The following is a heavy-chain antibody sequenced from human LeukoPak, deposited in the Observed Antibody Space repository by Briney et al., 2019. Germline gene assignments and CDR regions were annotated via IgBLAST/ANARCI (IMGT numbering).Heavy chain of an antibody. D-gene: IGHD1-26*01. J-gene: IGHJ4*02. CDR2: IYYSGST. CDR3: ARHDLGIVGATVFDY. V-gene: IGHV4-39*01. CDR1: GGSFSNYY. Sequence: SETLSLTCAVYGGSFSNYYWSWIRQPPGKGLEWIGSIYYSGSTYYNPSLKSRVTISVDTSKNQFSLKLSSVTAADTAVYYCARHDLGIVGATVFDYWGQGTLVTVSS.